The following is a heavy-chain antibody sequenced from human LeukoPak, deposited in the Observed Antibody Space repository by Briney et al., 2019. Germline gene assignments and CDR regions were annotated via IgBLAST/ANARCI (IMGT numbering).Heavy chain of an antibody. CDR2: ISAYNGNT. V-gene: IGHV1-18*01. CDR1: GYTFTSYG. Sequence: ASVKVSCKASGYTFTSYGISWVRQAPGQGLEWMGWISAYNGNTNYAQKLQGRVTMTTDTSTSTAYMELRSLRSDDTAVYYCASSLDLTTPEGLWGQGTLVTVSS. CDR3: ASSLDLTTPEGL. J-gene: IGHJ4*02. D-gene: IGHD4-11*01.